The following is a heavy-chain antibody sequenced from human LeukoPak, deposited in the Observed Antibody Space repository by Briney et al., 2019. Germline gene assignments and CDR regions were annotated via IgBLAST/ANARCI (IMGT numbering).Heavy chain of an antibody. D-gene: IGHD3-10*01. J-gene: IGHJ6*03. V-gene: IGHV4-34*01. CDR2: INHSGST. Sequence: SETLSLTCAVYGGSFSGYYWSWIRQPPGKGLEWIGEINHSGSTNYNPSLKSRVTISVDTSKNQFSLKLSSVTAADTAVYYCARRRYYYGSGSPMDVWGKGTTVTVSS. CDR3: ARRRYYYGSGSPMDV. CDR1: GGSFSGYY.